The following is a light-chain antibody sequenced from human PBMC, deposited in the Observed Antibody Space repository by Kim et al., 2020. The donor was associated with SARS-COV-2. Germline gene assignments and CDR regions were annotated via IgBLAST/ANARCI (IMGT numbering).Light chain of an antibody. V-gene: IGLV3-19*01. Sequence: VGLGQTIRITCKGDSLRTYFATWYQPKPGQATLLVIFGKNSRPSGIPDRFSGSTSGNTASLTITGAQAEDEADYYCNSRDTSDHVVFGGGTQLTVL. CDR1: SLRTYF. J-gene: IGLJ2*01. CDR2: GKN. CDR3: NSRDTSDHVV.